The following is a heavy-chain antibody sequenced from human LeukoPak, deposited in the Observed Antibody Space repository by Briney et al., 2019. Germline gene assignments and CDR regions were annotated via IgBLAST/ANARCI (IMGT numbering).Heavy chain of an antibody. D-gene: IGHD5-12*01. V-gene: IGHV4-34*01. Sequence: GSLRLSCAASGFTFSSYAMSWVRQAPGKGLEWIGEINHSGSTKYNPSLKSRVTISVDTAKNQFSLKLSSVTAADTAVYYCARYAWPHDAFDIWGQGTMVTVSS. CDR2: INHSGST. J-gene: IGHJ3*02. CDR3: ARYAWPHDAFDI. CDR1: GFTFSSYA.